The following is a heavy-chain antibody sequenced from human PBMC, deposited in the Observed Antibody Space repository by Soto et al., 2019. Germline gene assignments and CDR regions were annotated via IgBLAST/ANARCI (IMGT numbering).Heavy chain of an antibody. CDR1: GFTFSSYW. D-gene: IGHD6-6*01. V-gene: IGHV3-7*01. CDR2: MNPDGSER. J-gene: IGHJ4*02. CDR3: ARGTMAAPGKDY. Sequence: EVDLVESGGGLVQPGGSLRLSCVGSGFTFSSYWMSWVRKAPGKGLEWVANMNPDGSERLFLESVKGRFTISRDNGRNSVYLQMDSLRADDTAVYYCARGTMAAPGKDYWGQGTLVTVSS.